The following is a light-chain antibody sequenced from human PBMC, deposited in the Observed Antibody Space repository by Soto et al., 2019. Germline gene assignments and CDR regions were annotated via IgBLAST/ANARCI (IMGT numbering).Light chain of an antibody. CDR3: QRYNSAPRT. CDR1: QAIFNF. V-gene: IGKV1-27*01. Sequence: DIQMTQSPSSLSASVGDTITLTCRASQAIFNFVAWYQQKPGGVPKLLIYAASTWQSGVPSRFSGSGSGTDFTLTISSLQPEDVATYYCQRYNSAPRTFGQGTKVEIK. CDR2: AAS. J-gene: IGKJ1*01.